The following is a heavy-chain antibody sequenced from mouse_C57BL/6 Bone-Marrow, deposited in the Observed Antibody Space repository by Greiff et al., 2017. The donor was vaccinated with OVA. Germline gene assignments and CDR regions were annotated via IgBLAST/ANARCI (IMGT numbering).Heavy chain of an antibody. CDR1: GYTFNSYW. V-gene: IGHV1-55*01. CDR3: AKKAALYCAFAY. CDR2: ICPGSGST. Sequence: QVQLQQPGAELVKPGASVKMSCKASGYTFNSYWITWVKQRPGQGLEWIGEICPGSGSTNYNEKFKSQVTLTVDTSSNTAYMQISSLTSEDSAVYYCAKKAALYCAFAYWGQGTLVTVSS. D-gene: IGHD6-1*01. J-gene: IGHJ3*01.